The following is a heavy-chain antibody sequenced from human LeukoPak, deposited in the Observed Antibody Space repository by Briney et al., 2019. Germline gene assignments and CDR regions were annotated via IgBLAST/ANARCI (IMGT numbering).Heavy chain of an antibody. CDR2: IYYSGST. CDR3: ATTRSNDFWSGYPDY. J-gene: IGHJ4*02. CDR1: GGSISSSSYY. Sequence: PSETLSLTCTVSGGSISSSSYYWGCIRQPPGKGLEWIGSIYYSGSTYYNPSLTSRVTISVDTSKNQFSLKLSSVTAADTAVYYCATTRSNDFWSGYPDYWGQGTLVTVSS. V-gene: IGHV4-39*01. D-gene: IGHD3-3*01.